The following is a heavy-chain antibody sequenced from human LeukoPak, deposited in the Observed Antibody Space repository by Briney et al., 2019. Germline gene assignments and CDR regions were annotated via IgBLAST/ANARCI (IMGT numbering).Heavy chain of an antibody. Sequence: GESLKISCKGSRDFFTRTYWLGWVRQVPGKGLEWMGIIYPDDSDTRHSPSFQGQVTISADKSISTAYLQWSSLKASDTAMYYCARVGADYDILTGYDYWGQGTLVTVSS. CDR2: IYPDDSDT. V-gene: IGHV5-51*01. D-gene: IGHD3-9*01. CDR3: ARVGADYDILTGYDY. J-gene: IGHJ4*02. CDR1: RDFFTRTYW.